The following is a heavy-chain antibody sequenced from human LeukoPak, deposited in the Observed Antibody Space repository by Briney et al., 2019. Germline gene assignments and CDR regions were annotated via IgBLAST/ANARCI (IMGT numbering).Heavy chain of an antibody. CDR2: ISSSSSYI. Sequence: PGRSLRLSCAASGFTFSDYNMNWVRQAPGKGLEWVSSISSSSSYISYADSVKGRFTISRDNAKNSLYLQMNSLRAEDTAVYYCVRDLRVPEQLWHWGQGTLVTVSS. CDR1: GFTFSDYN. J-gene: IGHJ4*02. CDR3: VRDLRVPEQLWH. D-gene: IGHD5-18*01. V-gene: IGHV3-21*01.